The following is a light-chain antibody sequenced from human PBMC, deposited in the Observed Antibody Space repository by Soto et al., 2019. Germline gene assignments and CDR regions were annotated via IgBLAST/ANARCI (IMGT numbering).Light chain of an antibody. V-gene: IGLV1-44*01. J-gene: IGLJ1*01. Sequence: QSVLTQSSSASGTPGQRVTISCSGSSSNIGIKTVNWYQQLPGTVPKLLIYSNNQRPSGVPDRFSASKSGTSASLAISGLQSEDEADYYCAAWDDSLNGNVFGTGTKVTVL. CDR3: AAWDDSLNGNV. CDR1: SSNIGIKT. CDR2: SNN.